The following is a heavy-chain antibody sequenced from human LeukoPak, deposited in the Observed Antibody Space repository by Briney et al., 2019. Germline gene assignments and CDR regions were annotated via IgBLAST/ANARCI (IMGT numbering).Heavy chain of an antibody. CDR3: ARDGRGRGVLDF. J-gene: IGHJ4*02. Sequence: GGSLRLSYAAPGFTFSNYDMHWVRQAPGKGLEWVALISYDGSNKYYTDSVKGRFTVSRDISKHTLYLQMNSLRPEDTAFYYCARDGRGRGVLDFWGQGTLVSVSS. D-gene: IGHD3-10*01. V-gene: IGHV3-30-3*01. CDR2: ISYDGSNK. CDR1: GFTFSNYD.